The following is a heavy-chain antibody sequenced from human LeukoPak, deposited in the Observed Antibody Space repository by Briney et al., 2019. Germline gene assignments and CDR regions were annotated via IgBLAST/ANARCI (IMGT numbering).Heavy chain of an antibody. Sequence: GASVKVSCKASGYTFTSYGISWVRQAPGRGLEWMGWISAYNGNTNYAQKLQGRVTMTTDTSTSTAYMELRSLRSDDTAVYYCARDRERYYYDSSGYRDAFDIWGQGTMVTVSS. CDR1: GYTFTSYG. V-gene: IGHV1-18*01. J-gene: IGHJ3*02. CDR2: ISAYNGNT. CDR3: ARDRERYYYDSSGYRDAFDI. D-gene: IGHD3-22*01.